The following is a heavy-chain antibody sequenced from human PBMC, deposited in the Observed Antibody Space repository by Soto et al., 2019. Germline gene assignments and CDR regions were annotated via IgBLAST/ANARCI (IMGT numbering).Heavy chain of an antibody. J-gene: IGHJ4*02. CDR3: ARDTGDGTFDF. Sequence: QVHLVQSGAAVRKPGAAVKVSGKASGYTFSSYAMHWVRQAPGQRLAWMGWSNAGYGNKKSSQKFQDIVTLSRDTSARTAYMELTRLRSEDTAVYYCARDTGDGTFDFWGQGTLVTVSS. CDR1: GYTFSSYA. D-gene: IGHD7-27*01. CDR2: SNAGYGNK. V-gene: IGHV1-3*01.